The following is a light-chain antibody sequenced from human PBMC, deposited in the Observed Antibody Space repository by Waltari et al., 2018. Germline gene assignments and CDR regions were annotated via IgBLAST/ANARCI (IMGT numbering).Light chain of an antibody. CDR1: QAITNY. J-gene: IGKJ1*01. V-gene: IGKV1-27*01. Sequence: DFQMTQSPSSLSASVGDRVTITCRASQAITNYLAWYQQIPGKVPKLLIYSASTLQSGVPSRFSGSGFGTDFTLTISSLQPEDVGIYYCKKYNSAPWTFGQGTRVEVK. CDR2: SAS. CDR3: KKYNSAPWT.